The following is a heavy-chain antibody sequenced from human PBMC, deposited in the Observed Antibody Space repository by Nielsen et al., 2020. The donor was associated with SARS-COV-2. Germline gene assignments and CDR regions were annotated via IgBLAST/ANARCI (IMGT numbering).Heavy chain of an antibody. CDR2: INHSGST. D-gene: IGHD6-13*01. Sequence: SETLSLTCAVYGGSFSGYYWSWIRQPPGKGLEWIGEINHSGSTNYNPSLKSRVTISVDTSKNQFSLKLSSVTAADTAVYYCAIHSSSFDYWGQGTLVTVSS. CDR1: GGSFSGYY. V-gene: IGHV4-34*01. J-gene: IGHJ4*02. CDR3: AIHSSSFDY.